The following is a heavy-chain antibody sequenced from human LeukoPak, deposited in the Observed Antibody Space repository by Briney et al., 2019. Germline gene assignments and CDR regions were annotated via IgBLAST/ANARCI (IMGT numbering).Heavy chain of an antibody. CDR3: ARDTGYSSGWDYYYYYMDV. J-gene: IGHJ6*03. CDR1: GFTFSSYW. CDR2: IKQDGSEK. V-gene: IGHV3-7*01. D-gene: IGHD6-19*01. Sequence: GGSLRLSCAASGFTFSSYWMSWVRQAPGKGLEWVANIKQDGSEKYYVDSVKGRFTISRDNAKNSLYLQMNSLRAEDTAVYYCARDTGYSSGWDYYYYYMDVWGKGTTVTVSS.